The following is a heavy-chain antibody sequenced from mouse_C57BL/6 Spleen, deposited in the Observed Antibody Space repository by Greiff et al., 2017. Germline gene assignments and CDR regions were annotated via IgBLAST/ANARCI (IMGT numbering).Heavy chain of an antibody. CDR1: GFTFSSYA. CDR3: TRNGYSNDFEY. J-gene: IGHJ2*01. D-gene: IGHD2-3*01. Sequence: EVQLVESGEGLVKPGGSLKLSCAASGFTFSSYAMSWVRQTPEKRLEWVAYISSGGDYIYYADTVKGRFTISRDNARNTLYLQMSSLKSEDSAMYYSTRNGYSNDFEYWGQGTTLTVSS. CDR2: ISSGGDYI. V-gene: IGHV5-9-1*02.